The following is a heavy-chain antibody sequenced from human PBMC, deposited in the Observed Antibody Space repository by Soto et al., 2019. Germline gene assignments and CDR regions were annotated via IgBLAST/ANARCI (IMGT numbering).Heavy chain of an antibody. CDR1: GFTFSNAW. CDR3: TTDSYSTIIIVRFDY. J-gene: IGHJ4*01. Sequence: GSLRLSCAASGFTFSNAWINWVRQAPGKGLEWVGRIKSKTDGGTTDYAEPVKGRFPISRDDSNNMVYLQMNSLKIEDTAVYYCTTDSYSTIIIVRFDYWGHGTLVTVSS. CDR2: IKSKTDGGTT. V-gene: IGHV3-15*07. D-gene: IGHD3-22*01.